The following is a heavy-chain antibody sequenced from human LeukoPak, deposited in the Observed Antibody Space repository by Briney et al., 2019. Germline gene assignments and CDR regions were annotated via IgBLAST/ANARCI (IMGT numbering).Heavy chain of an antibody. CDR1: GFTFSNSG. J-gene: IGHJ4*02. CDR3: ASRYCSSTSCYFDY. CDR2: IKQDGSEK. Sequence: PGTSLRLSCAASGFTFSNSGMHWVRQAPGKGLEWVANIKQDGSEKYYVDSVKGRFTISRDNAKNSLYLQMNSLRAEDTAVYYCASRYCSSTSCYFDYWGQGTLVTVSS. D-gene: IGHD2-2*01. V-gene: IGHV3-7*01.